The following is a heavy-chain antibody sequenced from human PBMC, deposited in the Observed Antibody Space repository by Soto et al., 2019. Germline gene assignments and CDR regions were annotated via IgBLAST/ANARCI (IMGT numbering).Heavy chain of an antibody. CDR3: ARDPFWSGYYSHYYYYMDV. V-gene: IGHV3-53*04. D-gene: IGHD3-3*01. J-gene: IGHJ6*03. CDR2: IYSGGST. CDR1: GFTVSSNY. Sequence: GGSLRLSCAASGFTVSSNYMSWVRQAPGKGLEWVSVIYSGGSTYYADSVKGRFTISRHNSKNTLYLQMNSLRAEDTAVYYCARDPFWSGYYSHYYYYMDVWGKGTTVTVSS.